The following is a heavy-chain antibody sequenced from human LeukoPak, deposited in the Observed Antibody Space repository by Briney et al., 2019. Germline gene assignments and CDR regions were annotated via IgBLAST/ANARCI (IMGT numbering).Heavy chain of an antibody. CDR3: ARGLVPAAPDAFDY. J-gene: IGHJ4*02. Sequence: GASVTVSCKASGYTFTSYDINWVRQATGQGLEWMGWMNPNSGNTGYAQKFQGRVTITRNTSISTAYMELSSLRSEDTAVYYCARGLVPAAPDAFDYWGQGTLVTVSS. V-gene: IGHV1-8*03. CDR2: MNPNSGNT. D-gene: IGHD2-2*01. CDR1: GYTFTSYD.